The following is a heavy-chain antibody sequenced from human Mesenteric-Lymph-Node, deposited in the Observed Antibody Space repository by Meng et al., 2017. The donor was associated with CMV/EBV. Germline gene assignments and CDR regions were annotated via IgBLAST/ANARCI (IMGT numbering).Heavy chain of an antibody. CDR1: GFTFDDYA. J-gene: IGHJ6*02. D-gene: IGHD6-19*01. CDR3: AKAVAGQYYGMDV. Sequence: SLKISCATSGFTFDDYAMHWVRQAPGKGLEWVAGITWNSGYIAYADSVKGRFTISRDNAKNSLQLQMNSLRAEDTALYYCAKAVAGQYYGMDVWGQGTPVTVSS. CDR2: ITWNSGYI. V-gene: IGHV3-9*01.